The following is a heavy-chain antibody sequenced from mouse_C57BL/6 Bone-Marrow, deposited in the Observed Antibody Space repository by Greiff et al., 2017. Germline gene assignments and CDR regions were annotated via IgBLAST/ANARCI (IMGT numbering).Heavy chain of an antibody. CDR2: ISSGGSYT. CDR3: ARRGGLRRYFDV. V-gene: IGHV5-6*02. CDR1: GFTFSSYG. D-gene: IGHD2-2*01. Sequence: DVKLQESGGDLVKPGGSLKLSCAASGFTFSSYGMSWVRQTPDKRLEWVATISSGGSYTYYPDSVKGRFTISRDNAKNTLYLQMSSLKSEDTAMYYCARRGGLRRYFDVWGTGTTVTVSS. J-gene: IGHJ1*03.